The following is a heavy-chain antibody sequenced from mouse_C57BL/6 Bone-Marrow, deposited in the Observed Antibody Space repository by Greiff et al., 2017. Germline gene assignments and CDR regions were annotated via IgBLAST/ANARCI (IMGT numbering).Heavy chain of an antibody. D-gene: IGHD2-5*01. J-gene: IGHJ1*03. V-gene: IGHV1-74*01. CDR2: IHPSDSDT. CDR1: GYTFTSYW. CDR3: AITYCSNSSPFDV. Sequence: VQLQQPGAELVKPGASVKVSCKASGYTFTSYWMHWVKQRPGQGLEWIGRIHPSDSDTNYNQKFKGKATLTVDKSSSTAYMQLSSLTSEDSAVYYCAITYCSNSSPFDVWGTGTTGTVSS.